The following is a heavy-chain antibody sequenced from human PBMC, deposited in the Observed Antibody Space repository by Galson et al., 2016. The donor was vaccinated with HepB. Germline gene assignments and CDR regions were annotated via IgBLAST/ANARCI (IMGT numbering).Heavy chain of an antibody. CDR2: ISHSGNTR. J-gene: IGHJ4*02. V-gene: IGHV3-11*01. CDR3: ARDVNNWTGDRRLFDL. D-gene: IGHD1-1*01. CDR1: GFSFDDFY. Sequence: SLRLSCAASGFSFDDFYMSWIRQPPGKALEWISYISHSGNTREYADSVKDRFTVSRDNNKNSVYLQLNSLRAEDTALYYCARDVNNWTGDRRLFDLWGQGTLVAVSS.